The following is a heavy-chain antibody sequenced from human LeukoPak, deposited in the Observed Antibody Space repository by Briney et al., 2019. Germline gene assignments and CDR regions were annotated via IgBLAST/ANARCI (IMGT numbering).Heavy chain of an antibody. CDR1: GFNFSSYS. Sequence: GGSLRLSCAASGFNFSSYSMNWVRQAPGKGLEWVSSIGSSSNSIYYTDSVKGRFTISRDNAKNSLYLQMNSLRAEDTAVYYCARELPTEAFDYWGQGTLVTVSS. V-gene: IGHV3-21*01. D-gene: IGHD1-26*01. CDR3: ARELPTEAFDY. J-gene: IGHJ4*02. CDR2: IGSSSNSI.